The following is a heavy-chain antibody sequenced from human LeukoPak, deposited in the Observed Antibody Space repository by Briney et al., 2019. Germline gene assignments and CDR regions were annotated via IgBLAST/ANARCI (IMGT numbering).Heavy chain of an antibody. CDR3: ARAQRELLRPDY. CDR1: GYTFTVYY. D-gene: IGHD1-26*01. V-gene: IGHV1-2*02. CDR2: INPNSGGT. J-gene: IGHJ4*02. Sequence: ASVTVSFTASGYTFTVYYMHWVRQAPGQGLEGMGWINPNSGGTNYAQKFQGRVTMTRDTSISTAYMELSRLRSDDTAVYYCARAQRELLRPDYWGQGTLVTVSS.